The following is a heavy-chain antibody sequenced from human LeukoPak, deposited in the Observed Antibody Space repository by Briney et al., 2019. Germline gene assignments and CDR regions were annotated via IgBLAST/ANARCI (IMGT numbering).Heavy chain of an antibody. J-gene: IGHJ4*02. CDR3: ARGYYDSSGYCEY. CDR1: GFTFSSYE. D-gene: IGHD3-22*01. Sequence: GGSLRLSCAASGFTFSSYEMNRVRQAPGKGLEWVSYISSSGSTIYYADSVKGRFTISRDNAKNSLYLQMNSLRAEDTAVYYCARGYYDSSGYCEYWGQGTLVTVSS. CDR2: ISSSGSTI. V-gene: IGHV3-48*03.